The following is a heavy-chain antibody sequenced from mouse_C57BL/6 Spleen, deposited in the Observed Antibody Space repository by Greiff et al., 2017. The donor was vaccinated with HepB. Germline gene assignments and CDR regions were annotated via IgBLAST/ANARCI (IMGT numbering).Heavy chain of an antibody. CDR3: ARNSQYYVDY. Sequence: QVQLQQSGAELVMPGASVKLSCKASGYTFTSYWMHWVKQRPGQGLEWIGEIDPSDSYTNYNQKFKGKSTLTVDKSSSTAYMQLSSLTSEDSAVYYCARNSQYYVDYWGQGTTLTVSS. J-gene: IGHJ2*01. CDR1: GYTFTSYW. CDR2: IDPSDSYT. V-gene: IGHV1-69*01. D-gene: IGHD2-12*01.